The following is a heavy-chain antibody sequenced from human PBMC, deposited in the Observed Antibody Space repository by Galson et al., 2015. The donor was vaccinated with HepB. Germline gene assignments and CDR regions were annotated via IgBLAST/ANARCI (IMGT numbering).Heavy chain of an antibody. CDR3: ARDFEFWSGYYTTPFYYYGMDV. D-gene: IGHD3-3*01. J-gene: IGHJ6*02. V-gene: IGHV1-2*02. CDR1: GYTFTGYY. CDR2: INPNSGGT. Sequence: SVKVSCKASGYTFTGYYMHWVRQAPGQGLEWMGWINPNSGGTNYAQKFQGRVTMTRDTSISTAYMELSRLRSDDTAVYYCARDFEFWSGYYTTPFYYYGMDVWGQGTTVTVSS.